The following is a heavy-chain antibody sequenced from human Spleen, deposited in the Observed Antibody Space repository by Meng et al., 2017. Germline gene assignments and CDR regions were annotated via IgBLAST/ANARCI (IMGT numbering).Heavy chain of an antibody. J-gene: IGHJ4*02. V-gene: IGHV1-46*01. CDR2: TNTSGGSN. D-gene: IGHD5-18*01. Sequence: VQLEQFGAGGKGTGTSMKVNCSGNGSDYTCYFMHWVREAPAPGHGLMWMGNTNTSGGSNRHQQQYKGRVTRTRDTYTIKVYLKMSRLRSEATDAYYCASYHNSDGSFDYWGQGTLVTVSS. CDR3: ASYHNSDGSFDY. CDR1: GSDYTCYF.